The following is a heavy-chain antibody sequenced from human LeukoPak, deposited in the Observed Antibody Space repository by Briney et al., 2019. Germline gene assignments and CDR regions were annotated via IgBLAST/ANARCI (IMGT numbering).Heavy chain of an antibody. CDR2: ASASGGST. Sequence: PVQPLDSLLAASASGGSTYYADSVKGRFTISRDNSKKTLHLQMNSLRAEDTAVYYCARSPGLVGANYFDYWGRGTLVTVSS. D-gene: IGHD1-26*01. CDR3: ARSPGLVGANYFDY. J-gene: IGHJ4*02. V-gene: IGHV3-23*01.